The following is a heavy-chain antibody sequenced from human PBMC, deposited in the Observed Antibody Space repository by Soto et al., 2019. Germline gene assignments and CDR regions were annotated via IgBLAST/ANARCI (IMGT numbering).Heavy chain of an antibody. D-gene: IGHD1-26*01. CDR2: ISTDNGNT. V-gene: IGHV1-18*01. CDR1: GYTFTSFG. Sequence: ASVKVSCKASGYTFTSFGVSWVRQAPGQGLEWMGWISTDNGNTNYAQHLRGRVSMTTDTSTSTAYMELRSLRSDDTAVYYCARGVRWELSYYCYGMDVWGQGTTVTVSS. CDR3: ARGVRWELSYYCYGMDV. J-gene: IGHJ6*02.